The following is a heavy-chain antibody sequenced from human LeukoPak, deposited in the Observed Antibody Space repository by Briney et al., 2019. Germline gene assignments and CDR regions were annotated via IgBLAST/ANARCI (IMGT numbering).Heavy chain of an antibody. D-gene: IGHD2-15*01. CDR2: ISGSGGST. J-gene: IGHJ6*03. CDR1: GFTFSSYG. V-gene: IGHV3-23*01. Sequence: PGGSLRLSCAASGFTFSSYGMSWVRQAPGKGLEWVSAISGSGGSTYHADSVKGRFTISRDNSKNTLYLQMNSLRAEDTAVYYCAKGAKRLGYCSGGTCYSNYDYYYMDVWGKGTTVTISS. CDR3: AKGAKRLGYCSGGTCYSNYDYYYMDV.